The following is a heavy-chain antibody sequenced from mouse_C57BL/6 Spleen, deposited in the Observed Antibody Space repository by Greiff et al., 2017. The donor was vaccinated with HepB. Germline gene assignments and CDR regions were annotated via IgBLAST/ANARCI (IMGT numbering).Heavy chain of an antibody. V-gene: IGHV5-12*01. CDR3: ATPPYYYGSSHLFAY. J-gene: IGHJ3*01. D-gene: IGHD1-1*01. Sequence: EVKLMESGGGLVQPGGSLKLSCAASGFTFSDYYMYWVRQTPEKRLEWVAYISNGGGSTYYPDTVKGRFTLSRDNAKNTLYLQMSRLKSEDTAMYYCATPPYYYGSSHLFAYWGQGTLVTVSA. CDR1: GFTFSDYY. CDR2: ISNGGGST.